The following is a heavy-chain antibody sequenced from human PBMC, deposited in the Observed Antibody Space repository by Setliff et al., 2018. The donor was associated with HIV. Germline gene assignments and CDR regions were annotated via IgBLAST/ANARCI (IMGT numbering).Heavy chain of an antibody. CDR3: ARRDPAALSPFDC. Sequence: ASVKVSCKASGYTFTSYYIHWVRQAPGQGLERMGEINPSGGSTSYSEKFRGRATMTRDTSRSTVYMELSSLRSEDTAVYYCARRDPAALSPFDCWGQGTLVTVSS. D-gene: IGHD2-15*01. V-gene: IGHV1-46*01. J-gene: IGHJ4*02. CDR1: GYTFTSYY. CDR2: INPSGGST.